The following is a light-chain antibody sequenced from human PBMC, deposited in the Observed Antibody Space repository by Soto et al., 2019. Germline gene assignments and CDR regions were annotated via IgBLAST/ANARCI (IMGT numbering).Light chain of an antibody. CDR2: DVS. V-gene: IGLV2-14*01. CDR1: STDVGGYNY. CDR3: CSYTSIIGSTYV. Sequence: QSALTQPASVSGSPGQSITISCTGTSTDVGGYNYVSWYQQHPGKAPKLMIYDVSNRPSGVSNRFSGSKSGNTASLTISGLQAEDEADYYCCSYTSIIGSTYVFGTGTKLTVL. J-gene: IGLJ1*01.